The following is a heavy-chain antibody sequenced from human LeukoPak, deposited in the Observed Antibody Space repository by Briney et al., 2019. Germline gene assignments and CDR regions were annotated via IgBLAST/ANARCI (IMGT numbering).Heavy chain of an antibody. D-gene: IGHD3-10*01. CDR3: ATPME. J-gene: IGHJ4*02. CDR1: VGSIRSRAYY. Sequence: SQTLSLTCTVSVGSIRSRAYYWTWIRQPPGKGLEWIGEINHSGSTNYNPSLKSRVTISVDTSKNQFSLKLSSVTAADTAVYYCATPMEWGQGTLVTVSS. CDR2: INHSGST. V-gene: IGHV4-34*01.